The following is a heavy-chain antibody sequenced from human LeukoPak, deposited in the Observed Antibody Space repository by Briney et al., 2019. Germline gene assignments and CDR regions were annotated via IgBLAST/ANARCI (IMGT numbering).Heavy chain of an antibody. CDR2: ISSNGGST. J-gene: IGHJ4*02. CDR1: GFTFSSYA. Sequence: GGSLRLSCAASGFTFSSYAMHWVRQAPGKGLEYVSAISSNGGSTYYANSVKGRFTISRDNSKNTLYLQMGSLRAEDMAVYYCARARPRQLENDYWGQGTLVTVSS. V-gene: IGHV3-64*01. CDR3: ARARPRQLENDY. D-gene: IGHD5-18*01.